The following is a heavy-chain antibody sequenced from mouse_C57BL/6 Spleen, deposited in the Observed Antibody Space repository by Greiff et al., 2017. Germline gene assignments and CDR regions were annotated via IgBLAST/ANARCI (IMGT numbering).Heavy chain of an antibody. CDR3: ARSEFITKGYAMDY. J-gene: IGHJ4*01. V-gene: IGHV1-53*01. CDR2: INPSNGGT. CDR1: GYTFTSYW. Sequence: QVQLQQSGTELVKPGASVKLSCKASGYTFTSYWMHWVKQRPGQGLEWIGNINPSNGGTNYNEKFKSKATLTVDKSSSTAYMQLSSLTSEDSAVYYCARSEFITKGYAMDYWCQGTAVTVSS. D-gene: IGHD1-1*01.